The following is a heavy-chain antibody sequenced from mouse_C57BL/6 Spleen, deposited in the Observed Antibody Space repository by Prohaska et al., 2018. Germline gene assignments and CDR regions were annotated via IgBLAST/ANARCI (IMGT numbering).Heavy chain of an antibody. CDR3: MRYGNYWYFDV. Sequence: QLLETGCCLVQPGWSLVLSCDGSVFTFSGFWLSWVLQTPGRTLEWLGDINSDGSAINYAPSIKDRFTIFRDNDKSTLYLQMSNVRSEDTATYFCMRYGNYWYFDVWGTGTTVTVSS. CDR1: VFTFSGFW. CDR2: INSDGSAI. D-gene: IGHD2-1*01. J-gene: IGHJ1*03. V-gene: IGHV11-2*01.